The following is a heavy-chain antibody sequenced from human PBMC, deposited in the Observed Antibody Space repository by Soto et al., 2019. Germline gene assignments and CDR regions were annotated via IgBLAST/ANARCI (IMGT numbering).Heavy chain of an antibody. CDR2: ISYDGSNK. V-gene: IGHV3-30-3*01. CDR1: GFTFSSAA. J-gene: IGHJ6*02. Sequence: QVQLVDSGGGVVQPGRSLRLSCAASGFTFSSAAMHWFRQSPGMGLEWVAVISYDGSNKYYADSVQGRFTISRDKSKNTLYLQMNSLRAEDTAVYYCARDPGKYGMDVWGQGTTVTVSS. CDR3: ARDPGKYGMDV.